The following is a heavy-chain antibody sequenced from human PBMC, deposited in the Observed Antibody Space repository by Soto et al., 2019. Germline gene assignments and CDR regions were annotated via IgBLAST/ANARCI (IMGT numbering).Heavy chain of an antibody. J-gene: IGHJ5*02. CDR1: GGSISSGDYY. V-gene: IGHV4-30-4*01. CDR3: PDKGPHAILVSWFDT. Sequence: SETLSLTCTVSGGSISSGDYYWNWIRQPPGKGLEWIGYIYYSGSTYYNPSLKSRVTISVDTSKNQFSLKLSSVTAADTAVYYCPDKGPHAILVSWFDTWGQGTLVTVSS. D-gene: IGHD2-8*01. CDR2: IYYSGST.